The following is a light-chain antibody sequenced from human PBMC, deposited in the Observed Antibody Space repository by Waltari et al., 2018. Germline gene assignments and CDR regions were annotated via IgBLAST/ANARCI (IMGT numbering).Light chain of an antibody. CDR2: KDR. V-gene: IGLV3-25*03. CDR1: ALPKQL. J-gene: IGLJ2*01. Sequence: SYELTQSPSVSPSPGQTARIPCSGDALPKQLAYWSQKKPGQAPGLIIFKDRGRPSGIPERFSGSTSGTTVTLTITGVQAEDEADYYCLSPETRGSWVFGGGTKLTVL. CDR3: LSPETRGSWV.